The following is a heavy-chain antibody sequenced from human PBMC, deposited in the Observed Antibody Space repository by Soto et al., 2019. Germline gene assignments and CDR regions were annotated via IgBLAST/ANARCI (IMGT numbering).Heavy chain of an antibody. CDR1: GFTFSSYG. Sequence: PGGSLRLSCAASGFTFSSYGMHWVRQAPGKGLEWVAVISYDGSNKYYADSVKGRFTISRDNSKNTLYLQMNSLRAEDTAVYYCAKTQAYYDFWSAPYYFDCWGQGTLVTVSS. J-gene: IGHJ4*02. D-gene: IGHD3-3*01. CDR3: AKTQAYYDFWSAPYYFDC. V-gene: IGHV3-30*18. CDR2: ISYDGSNK.